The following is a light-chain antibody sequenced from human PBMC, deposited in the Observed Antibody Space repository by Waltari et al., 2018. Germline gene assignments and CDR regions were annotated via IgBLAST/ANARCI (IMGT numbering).Light chain of an antibody. Sequence: QLVLTQSPSASASLGASVKLTCTLSSGHSSNIVAWHQQQPAKGPRYLMKVNSDGSHSKGDEIPDRFSGSSSGAERYLTLSSLQSEDEADYYCQTGGHGTWVFGGGTKLTVL. CDR3: QTGGHGTWV. V-gene: IGLV4-69*01. CDR2: VNSDGSH. J-gene: IGLJ3*02. CDR1: SGHSSNI.